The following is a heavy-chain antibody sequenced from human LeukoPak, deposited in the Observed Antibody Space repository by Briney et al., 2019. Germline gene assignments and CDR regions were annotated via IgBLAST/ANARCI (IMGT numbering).Heavy chain of an antibody. V-gene: IGHV3-9*01. Sequence: AGGSLRLSCAASGFTFDDYAMHWVRQAPGKGLEWVSGISWNSGSIGYADSVKGRFTISRDNAKNSLYLQMNSLRAEDTALYYCAKARGFYYFDYWGQGTLVTVSS. D-gene: IGHD3-10*01. CDR1: GFTFDDYA. CDR3: AKARGFYYFDY. J-gene: IGHJ4*02. CDR2: ISWNSGSI.